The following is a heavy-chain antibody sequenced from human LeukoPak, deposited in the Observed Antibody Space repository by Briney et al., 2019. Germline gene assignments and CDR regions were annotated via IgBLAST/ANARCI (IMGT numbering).Heavy chain of an antibody. Sequence: SETLSLTCTVSGGSISSYYWSWIRQPPGKGLEWIGYIYYSGSTNYNPSLKSRVTISVDTSKNQFSLKLSSATAADTAVYYCASSEGYCSGGSCYGANWFDPWGQGTLVTVSS. CDR2: IYYSGST. V-gene: IGHV4-59*01. D-gene: IGHD2-15*01. CDR1: GGSISSYY. CDR3: ASSEGYCSGGSCYGANWFDP. J-gene: IGHJ5*02.